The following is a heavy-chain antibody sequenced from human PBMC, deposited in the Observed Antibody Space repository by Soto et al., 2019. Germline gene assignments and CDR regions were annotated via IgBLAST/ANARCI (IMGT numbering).Heavy chain of an antibody. D-gene: IGHD3-10*01. Sequence: SETLSLTCAVYGGSFSGYYWSWIRQPPGKGLEWIGEINHSGSINYNPSLKSRVTISVDTSKNQFSLKLSSVTAADTAVYYCARGSPILFSSGYYYMDVWGKGTTVTVSS. CDR2: INHSGSI. CDR3: ARGSPILFSSGYYYMDV. V-gene: IGHV4-34*01. J-gene: IGHJ6*03. CDR1: GGSFSGYY.